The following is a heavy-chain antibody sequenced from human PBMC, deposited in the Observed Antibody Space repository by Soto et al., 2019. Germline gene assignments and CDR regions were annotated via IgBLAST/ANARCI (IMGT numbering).Heavy chain of an antibody. V-gene: IGHV1-69*01. Sequence: QVQLVQSGAEVKKPGSSVKVSCKASGVTFSSYGISWVRQAPGQGLEFMGGIITIFGTTNYAHKFRGRVTVTADESTNTTYMELTRLRYEDTAVYYCARASGRGWYNWFDPWGQGTLVTVSS. CDR3: ARASGRGWYNWFDP. CDR2: IITIFGTT. CDR1: GVTFSSYG. J-gene: IGHJ5*02. D-gene: IGHD6-19*01.